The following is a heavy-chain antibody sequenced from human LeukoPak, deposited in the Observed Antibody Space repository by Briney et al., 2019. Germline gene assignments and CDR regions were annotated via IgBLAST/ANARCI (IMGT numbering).Heavy chain of an antibody. CDR3: ASLDSSAKFDY. Sequence: PSETLSLTCTVSGGSISSGSYYWSWIRQPAGKGLEWIGRIYTSGSTNYNPSLKSRVTMSVDTSKNQFSLRLSSVTAADTAVYYCASLDSSAKFDYWGQGTLVTVSP. V-gene: IGHV4-61*02. J-gene: IGHJ4*02. CDR1: GGSISSGSYY. CDR2: IYTSGST. D-gene: IGHD3-22*01.